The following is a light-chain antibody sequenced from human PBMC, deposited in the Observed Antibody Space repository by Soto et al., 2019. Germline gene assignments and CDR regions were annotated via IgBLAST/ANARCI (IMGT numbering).Light chain of an antibody. CDR1: SSVVGGYNY. CDR3: CSFTSSNLYV. CDR2: DVG. J-gene: IGLJ1*01. V-gene: IGLV2-14*03. Sequence: QSVLTQPASVSGSPGQSITISCTGTSSVVGGYNYVSWYQHHPGEAPKVMIYDVGDRPSGVSNRFSGSKSGNTASLTISGLQAEDEADYYCCSFTSSNLYVFGTGTKVTVL.